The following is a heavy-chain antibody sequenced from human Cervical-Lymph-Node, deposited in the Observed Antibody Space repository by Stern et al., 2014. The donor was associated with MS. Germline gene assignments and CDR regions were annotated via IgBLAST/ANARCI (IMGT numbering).Heavy chain of an antibody. Sequence: VQLLESGGGVVQLGTSLRLSCAVSGFIFRNFDMHWVRQGPGRGLEWLALISDDGGHKTYADSVKGRVTISRDNSNSTVSLQMSSLRAEDTAVYYCVKTAVAREYNRFVRHKWFDSWGKGTLVIVSS. D-gene: IGHD1-1*01. J-gene: IGHJ5*01. CDR2: ISDDGGHK. CDR3: VKTAVAREYNRFVRHKWFDS. CDR1: GFIFRNFD. V-gene: IGHV3-30*18.